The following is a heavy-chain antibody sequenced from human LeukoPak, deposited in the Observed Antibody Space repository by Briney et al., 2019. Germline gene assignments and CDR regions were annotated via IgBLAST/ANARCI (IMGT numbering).Heavy chain of an antibody. CDR1: GFTFSSYE. J-gene: IGHJ6*02. CDR3: ARDERNTYYYYGMDV. V-gene: IGHV3-48*03. CDR2: ISRSGSTK. Sequence: GGSLRLSCAASGFTFSSYEINWVRQAPGKGLEWVSYISRSGSTKYYADSVKGRFTISRDNAKNSLYLQMNSLRAEDTAVYYCARDERNTYYYYGMDVWGQGTTVTVSS.